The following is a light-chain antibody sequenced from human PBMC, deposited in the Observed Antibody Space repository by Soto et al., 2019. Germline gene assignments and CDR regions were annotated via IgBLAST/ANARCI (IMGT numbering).Light chain of an antibody. V-gene: IGKV3-20*01. CDR2: NSS. J-gene: IGKJ4*02. CDR3: QQYRDLPQT. CDR1: QSVRSNY. Sequence: EIVLTQSPGTLSLSPGERATLSCRASQSVRSNYLAWYQQKPGQAPRLLIYNSSTRATGIPDRFSGSGSGTDFTLTISKLEPEDFALYYCQQYRDLPQTFGGGTQVEIK.